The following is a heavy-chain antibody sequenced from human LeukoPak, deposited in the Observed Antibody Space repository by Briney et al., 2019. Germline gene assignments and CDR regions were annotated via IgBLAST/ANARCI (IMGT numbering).Heavy chain of an antibody. Sequence: ASVKVSCKASGYTFTGYYMHWVRQAPGQGLEWMGRINPNSGGTNYAQKFQGRVTMTRDTSISTAYMELSRLGSDDTAVYYCARVRGVIIYPRHYYFDYWGQGTLVTVSS. CDR2: INPNSGGT. V-gene: IGHV1-2*06. J-gene: IGHJ4*02. CDR1: GYTFTGYY. D-gene: IGHD3-10*01. CDR3: ARVRGVIIYPRHYYFDY.